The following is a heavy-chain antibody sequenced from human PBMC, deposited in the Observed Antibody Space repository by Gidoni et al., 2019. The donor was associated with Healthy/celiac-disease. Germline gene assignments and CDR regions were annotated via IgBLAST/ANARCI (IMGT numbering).Heavy chain of an antibody. V-gene: IGHV3-23*01. CDR1: GFPFSSYA. CDR3: ATSSSWHGRGFDY. CDR2: ISGSGGST. D-gene: IGHD6-13*01. J-gene: IGHJ4*02. Sequence: EVQLLESGGGLVQPGGSLRLSCGASGFPFSSYAMSWVRQAPGKGLEWVSAISGSGGSTYYADSVKGRFTISRDNSKNTLYLQMNSLRAEDTAVYYCATSSSWHGRGFDYWGQGTLVTVSS.